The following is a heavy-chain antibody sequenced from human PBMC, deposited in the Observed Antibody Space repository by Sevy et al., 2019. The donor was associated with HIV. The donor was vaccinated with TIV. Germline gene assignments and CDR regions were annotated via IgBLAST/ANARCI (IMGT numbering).Heavy chain of an antibody. V-gene: IGHV3-30*18. CDR2: ITYDGSNK. D-gene: IGHD7-27*01. CDR3: AKKYTGSYGMDV. CDR1: GLTLSSCG. Sequence: GGSLRLSCAASGLTLSSCGMHWARQAPGKGLEWVAVITYDGSNKYYAESMNGLINISRDTSKHTLYLKMNSLGAEDTVVYYCAKKYTGSYGMDVWGQGTTVTVSS. J-gene: IGHJ6*02.